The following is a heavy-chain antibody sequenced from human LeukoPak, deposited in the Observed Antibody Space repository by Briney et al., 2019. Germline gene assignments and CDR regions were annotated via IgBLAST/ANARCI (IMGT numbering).Heavy chain of an antibody. CDR1: GFTFGNYA. CDR2: ISGDGGST. Sequence: GGSLRLSCAASGFTFGNYAMHWVRQAPEKCLEWVSLISGDGGSTYYADSVKGRFTISRDNSKNSLYLQMNSLRSEDTALYYCTKDYDRTAYYPDYWGQGTLVTVSS. D-gene: IGHD3-22*01. CDR3: TKDYDRTAYYPDY. J-gene: IGHJ4*02. V-gene: IGHV3-43*02.